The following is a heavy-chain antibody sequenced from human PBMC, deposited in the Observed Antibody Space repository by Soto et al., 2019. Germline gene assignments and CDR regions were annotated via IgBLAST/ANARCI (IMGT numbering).Heavy chain of an antibody. CDR2: SNPSGGST. V-gene: IGHV1-46*01. D-gene: IGHD6-19*01. Sequence: ASVKVSCKASGYTFTSHYMHWVRQAPGQGVEWMGISNPSGGSTSYAQKFQGRVTMTRDTSTRTVYMELSSLRSEDTAVYYCAKSHGGCYYYYYYGMDVWGQGTTVTVSS. CDR1: GYTFTSHY. CDR3: AKSHGGCYYYYYYGMDV. J-gene: IGHJ6*02.